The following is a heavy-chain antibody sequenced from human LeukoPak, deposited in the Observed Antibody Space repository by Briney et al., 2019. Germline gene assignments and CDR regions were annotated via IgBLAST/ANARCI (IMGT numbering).Heavy chain of an antibody. CDR3: ARGLGRRTGDFDY. V-gene: IGHV6-1*01. CDR2: TYYRSKLYN. J-gene: IGHJ4*02. D-gene: IGHD7-27*01. Sequence: SQTLSLTCAVSGDSFSSNSVDWNWIRQSPSRGLEWLVRTYYRSKLYNDYALSVKSRITINPDTSKNQFSLQLNSVTPEDTAVYYCARGLGRRTGDFDYWGQGTLVTVSS. CDR1: GDSFSSNSVD.